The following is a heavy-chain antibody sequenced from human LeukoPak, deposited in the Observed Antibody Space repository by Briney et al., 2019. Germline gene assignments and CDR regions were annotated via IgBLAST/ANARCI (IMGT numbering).Heavy chain of an antibody. CDR1: GFTFDDYG. CDR3: ARVPDSSSSPYWYFDP. J-gene: IGHJ2*01. Sequence: GGSLRLSCAASGFTFDDYGMSWVRQAPGKGLEWVSTIYMGGDTYYVDSVKGRFSISRDNSKNTLYLQMNSLRPEDTAVYYCARVPDSSSSPYWYFDPWGRGTLVTVSS. D-gene: IGHD6-6*01. V-gene: IGHV3-53*05. CDR2: IYMGGDT.